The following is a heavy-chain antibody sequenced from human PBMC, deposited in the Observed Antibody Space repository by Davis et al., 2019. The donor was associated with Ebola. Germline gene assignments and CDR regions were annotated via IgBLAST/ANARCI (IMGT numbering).Heavy chain of an antibody. CDR2: INAGNGNT. J-gene: IGHJ6*02. CDR3: ARDGGRYFDWFPYYYGMDV. Sequence: ASVKVSCKASGYTFTSYAMHWVRPAPGQRLEWMGWINAGNGNTKYSQKFQGRVTITRDTSASTAYMELSSLRSEDTAVYYCARDGGRYFDWFPYYYGMDVWGQGTTVTVSS. V-gene: IGHV1-3*01. D-gene: IGHD3-9*01. CDR1: GYTFTSYA.